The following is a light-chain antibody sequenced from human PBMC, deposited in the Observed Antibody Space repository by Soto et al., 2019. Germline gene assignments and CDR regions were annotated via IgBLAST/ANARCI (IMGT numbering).Light chain of an antibody. V-gene: IGLV2-14*01. CDR3: TSYTSITTLKV. CDR2: EVS. Sequence: QSALTQPASVSGSPGQSITISCTGTNSDIGNYNYVSWYQQHPGEAPKLIIYEVSNRPSGVSNRFSGSKSGNTASLTISGLQTEDEADYYWTSYTSITTLKVFGGGTKVTVL. J-gene: IGLJ2*01. CDR1: NSDIGNYNY.